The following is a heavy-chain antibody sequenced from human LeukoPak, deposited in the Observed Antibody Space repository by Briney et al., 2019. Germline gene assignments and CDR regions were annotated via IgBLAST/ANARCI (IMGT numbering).Heavy chain of an antibody. Sequence: PSETLSLTCTVSGGSISNYYWTWIRQPPGKELEWIGYIYYSGSTNYNPSLKSRVTISVDTSKNQFSLKLSSVTAADTAAYYCARQGLGEYYYVSGTLDYWGQGTLVTVSS. CDR2: IYYSGST. CDR3: ARQGLGEYYYVSGTLDY. V-gene: IGHV4-59*08. CDR1: GGSISNYY. D-gene: IGHD3-10*01. J-gene: IGHJ4*02.